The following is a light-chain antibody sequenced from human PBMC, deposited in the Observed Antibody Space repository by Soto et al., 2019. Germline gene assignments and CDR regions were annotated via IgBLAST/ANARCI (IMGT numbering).Light chain of an antibody. J-gene: IGKJ4*01. CDR3: HQRRNLLT. CDR2: NAS. CDR1: QNVSTY. V-gene: IGKV3-11*01. Sequence: DIVLTQSPATLSLSPGEKATLSXRASQNVSTYLAWYQQKPGQGPRLLIYNASTRATGIPARFSGRGSGTDFTLTISSLEREDFAVYYCHQRRNLLTFGGGTKVDIK.